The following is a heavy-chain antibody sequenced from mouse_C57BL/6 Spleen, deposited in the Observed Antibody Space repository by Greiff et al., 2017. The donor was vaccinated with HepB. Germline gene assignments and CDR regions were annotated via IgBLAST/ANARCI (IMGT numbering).Heavy chain of an antibody. CDR2: IRNKATGYTT. V-gene: IGHV7-3*01. J-gene: IGHJ2*01. CDR1: GFTFTDYY. Sequence: DVMLVESGGGLVQPGGSLSLSCAASGFTFTDYYMSWVRQPPGKALEWLGFIRNKATGYTTEYSASVKGRFTISRDNSQSILYLQMNALGAEDSATYYCARFAGYLYYFDYWGQGTTLTVSS. CDR3: ARFAGYLYYFDY. D-gene: IGHD2-3*01.